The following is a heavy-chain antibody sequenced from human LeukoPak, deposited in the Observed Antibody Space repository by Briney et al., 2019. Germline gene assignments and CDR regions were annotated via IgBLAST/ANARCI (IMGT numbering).Heavy chain of an antibody. D-gene: IGHD2-15*01. CDR1: GFTFSTYT. Sequence: PRGSLRLPCAASGFTFSTYTMYWGCHPPGKRLEWVSVIGNNGGGIHYAASVKGRSPFSRDNAQNSLYLHMSGLTAGARAIYSVVRDAVFYKADYWGRGDLVIVSS. J-gene: IGHJ4*02. CDR3: VRDAVFYKADY. CDR2: IGNNGGGI. V-gene: IGHV3-23*01.